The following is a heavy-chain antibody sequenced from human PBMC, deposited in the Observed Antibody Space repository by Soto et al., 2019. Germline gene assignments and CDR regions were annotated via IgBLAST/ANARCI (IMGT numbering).Heavy chain of an antibody. D-gene: IGHD3-10*01. V-gene: IGHV3-9*01. J-gene: IGHJ6*02. CDR1: GFTFDDYA. Sequence: GGSLRLSCAASGFTFDDYAMHWVRQAPGKGLEWVSGISWNSGTTGYADSVKGRFTISRDNAKNSLYLQMNSLRPEDTALYYCEKDFLTMVRGTYPDVWGQGATVTVSS. CDR3: EKDFLTMVRGTYPDV. CDR2: ISWNSGTT.